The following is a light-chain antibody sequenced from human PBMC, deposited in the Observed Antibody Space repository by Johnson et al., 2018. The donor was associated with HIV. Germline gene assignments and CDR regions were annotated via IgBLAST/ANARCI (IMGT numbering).Light chain of an antibody. Sequence: QSVLTQPPSVSAAPGQKVTISCSGSSSNIGNNYVSWYQQLPETAPKLLIYANNKRPSGIPDRFSGSKSGTSATLGITGLQTGDEADYYCGTWGSSLSAGGVFGTGTKVTVL. CDR2: ANN. V-gene: IGLV1-51*01. CDR1: SSNIGNNY. J-gene: IGLJ1*01. CDR3: GTWGSSLSAGGV.